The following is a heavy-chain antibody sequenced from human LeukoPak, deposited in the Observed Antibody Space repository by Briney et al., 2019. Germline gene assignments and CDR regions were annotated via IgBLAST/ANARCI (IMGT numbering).Heavy chain of an antibody. Sequence: SETLSLTCAVSGGSISSGGYSWSWIRQPPGKGLEWIGYIYHSGSTYYNPSLKSRVTISVDRSKNQFSLKLSSVTAADTAVYYCARVVHYYGSGSYYNEVDYFDYWGQGTLVTVSS. V-gene: IGHV4-30-2*01. J-gene: IGHJ4*02. CDR1: GGSISSGGYS. D-gene: IGHD3-10*01. CDR3: ARVVHYYGSGSYYNEVDYFDY. CDR2: IYHSGST.